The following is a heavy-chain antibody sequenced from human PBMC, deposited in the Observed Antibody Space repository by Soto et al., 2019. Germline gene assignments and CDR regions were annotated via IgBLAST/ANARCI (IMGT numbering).Heavy chain of an antibody. Sequence: PSETLSLTCTVSGGSLSGGTNYWSWVRQSPGKEMEWIGYIYDRGSTKYNPSLKSRVTISQDTSSKQVSLELTSVTAADTAVYYCARVVIRMAIQSMDSWGPGSLVTVSS. D-gene: IGHD2-15*01. CDR3: ARVVIRMAIQSMDS. CDR1: GGSLSGGTNY. CDR2: IYDRGST. V-gene: IGHV4-61*01. J-gene: IGHJ4*02.